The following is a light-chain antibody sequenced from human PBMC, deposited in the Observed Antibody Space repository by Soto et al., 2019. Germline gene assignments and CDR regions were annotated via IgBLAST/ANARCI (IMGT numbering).Light chain of an antibody. CDR2: RAS. CDR3: QQYNNWART. J-gene: IGKJ1*01. CDR1: QSVSSN. Sequence: EIVMTQSPATLSVSPGERATLSCRASQSVSSNLAWYQQKPGQAPRLLIYRASTRATGIPASLIGSGSGTEFTLTISSLQSEDFAVYYCQQYNNWARTFGQGTKVEIK. V-gene: IGKV3-15*01.